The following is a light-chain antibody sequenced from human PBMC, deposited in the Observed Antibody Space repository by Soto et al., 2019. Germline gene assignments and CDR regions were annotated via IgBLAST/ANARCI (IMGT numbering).Light chain of an antibody. CDR1: ISDVGGYNY. J-gene: IGLJ2*01. CDR2: EVS. Sequence: QSALTQPPSASGSPGQSVTISCTGTISDVGGYNYVSWYQQHPGKAPKLMIYEVSERPSGVPDRFSGSKSGNTASLTVSGLQAEDEADYYCGSYAGFNNYVAFGGGTQLTVL. V-gene: IGLV2-8*01. CDR3: GSYAGFNNYVA.